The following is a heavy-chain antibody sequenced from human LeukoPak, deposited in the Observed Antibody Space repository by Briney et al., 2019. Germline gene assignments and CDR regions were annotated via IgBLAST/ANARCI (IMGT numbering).Heavy chain of an antibody. CDR3: ARASTSLY. D-gene: IGHD6-6*01. J-gene: IGHJ4*02. CDR1: GFTLRYYQ. V-gene: IGHV3-21*01. Sequence: GGSLRLSCATSGFTLRYYQMNWVRQAPGKGLEWVSSISSSSSYIYYADSVKGRFTISRDNAKNSLYLQVNSLRVEDTAVYYCARASTSLYWGQGTLVTVSS. CDR2: ISSSSSYI.